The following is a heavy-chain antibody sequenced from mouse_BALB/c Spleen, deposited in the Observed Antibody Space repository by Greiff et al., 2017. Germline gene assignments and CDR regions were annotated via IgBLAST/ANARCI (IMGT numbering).Heavy chain of an antibody. Sequence: DVHLVESGPGLVQPSQSRSLTCAVTGYSITSVYAWNWLRQFPGNKLEWMGYISYSGSTSYNPSLKSRISITRDTSKNQFFLQLNSVTTEDTATYSGANYDYARGFAYWGQGTLVTVSA. J-gene: IGHJ3*01. V-gene: IGHV3-2*02. CDR3: ANYDYARGFAY. CDR2: ISYSGST. CDR1: GYSITSVYA. D-gene: IGHD2-4*01.